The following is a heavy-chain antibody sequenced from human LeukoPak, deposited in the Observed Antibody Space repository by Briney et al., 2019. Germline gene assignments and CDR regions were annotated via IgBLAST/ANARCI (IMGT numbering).Heavy chain of an antibody. CDR3: ARVHPPFDYDSSGYYFGGVDY. D-gene: IGHD3-22*01. Sequence: PSETLSLTCAVYGGSFSGYYWSWIRQPPGKGLEWIGEINHSGSTNYNPSLMSRVTISVDTSKNQFSLKLSSVTAADTAVYYCARVHPPFDYDSSGYYFGGVDYWGQGTLVTVSS. V-gene: IGHV4-34*01. CDR2: INHSGST. J-gene: IGHJ4*02. CDR1: GGSFSGYY.